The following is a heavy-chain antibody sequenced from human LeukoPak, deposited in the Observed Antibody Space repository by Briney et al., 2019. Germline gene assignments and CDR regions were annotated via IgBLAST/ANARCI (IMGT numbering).Heavy chain of an antibody. D-gene: IGHD3-10*01. J-gene: IGHJ4*02. V-gene: IGHV1-2*02. CDR3: ATLAPGVRQYDY. CDR2: INPNSGGT. Sequence: ASVKVSCKASGYTFTGYYMHWVRQAPGQGLEWMGWINPNSGGTNYAQKFQGRATMTRDTSISTAYMELSRLRSDDTAVYYCATLAPGVRQYDYWGQGTLVTVSS. CDR1: GYTFTGYY.